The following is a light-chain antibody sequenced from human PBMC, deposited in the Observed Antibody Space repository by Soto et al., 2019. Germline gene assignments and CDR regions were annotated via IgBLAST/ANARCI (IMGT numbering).Light chain of an antibody. CDR2: GAS. CDR1: QSVSSSY. J-gene: IGKJ5*01. CDR3: QQYGSSPIS. Sequence: EIVLTQSPGTLSLSPGERATLSCRASQSVSSSYLAWYQQKPGQAPRLLIYGASGRATGIPDRFSGSGSGTDFTLTVSRLEPEDCAMYSCQQYGSSPISFGQGTRMEI. V-gene: IGKV3-20*01.